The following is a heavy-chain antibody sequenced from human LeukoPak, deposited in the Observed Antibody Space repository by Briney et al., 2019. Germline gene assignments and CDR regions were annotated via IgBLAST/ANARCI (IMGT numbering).Heavy chain of an antibody. CDR2: ISYDGSNK. CDR3: VRDHRRHFDWLSYFQH. J-gene: IGHJ1*01. Sequence: GRSLRLSCAASGFTFSSYAMHWVRQAPGKGLEWVAVISYDGSNKYYADSVKGRFFISRDNAKNSTFLQMNSLRAEDTAVYYCVRDHRRHFDWLSYFQHWGQGTLVAVSA. CDR1: GFTFSSYA. D-gene: IGHD3-9*01. V-gene: IGHV3-30-3*01.